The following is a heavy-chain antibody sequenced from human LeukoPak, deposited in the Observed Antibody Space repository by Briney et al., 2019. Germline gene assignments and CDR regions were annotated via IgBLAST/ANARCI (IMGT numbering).Heavy chain of an antibody. CDR2: INPSGGST. J-gene: IGHJ5*02. V-gene: IGHV1-46*01. CDR1: GYTFTSYY. D-gene: IGHD2-2*02. Sequence: ASVKVSCKASGYTFTSYYMHWVRQAPGQGLEWMGIINPSGGSTSYAQKFQGRVTMTEDTSTDTAYMELSSLRSEDTAVYYCATGSYCSSTSCYKGGWFDPWGQGTLVTVSS. CDR3: ATGSYCSSTSCYKGGWFDP.